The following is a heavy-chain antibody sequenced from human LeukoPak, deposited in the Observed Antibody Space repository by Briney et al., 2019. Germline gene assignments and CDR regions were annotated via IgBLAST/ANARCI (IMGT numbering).Heavy chain of an antibody. Sequence: SGGSLRLSCTASGFTFGDYAMNWVRQAPGKGLEWVGFIRSKAYGGTTEYAASVKGRFTISRDDSKSIAYLQMNSLKTEDTAVYYCTRICGGDCYNAFDIWGQGTMVTVSS. D-gene: IGHD2-21*01. J-gene: IGHJ3*02. V-gene: IGHV3-49*04. CDR3: TRICGGDCYNAFDI. CDR2: IRSKAYGGTT. CDR1: GFTFGDYA.